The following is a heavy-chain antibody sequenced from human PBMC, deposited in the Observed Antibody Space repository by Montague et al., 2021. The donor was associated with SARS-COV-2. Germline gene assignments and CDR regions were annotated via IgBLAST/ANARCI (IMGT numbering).Heavy chain of an antibody. D-gene: IGHD3-9*01. CDR3: ARSYYDILTAYYTPFDY. J-gene: IGHJ4*02. CDR1: GFSLSTNGMR. V-gene: IGHV2-70*04. Sequence: PALVKPTQTLTLTCTFSGFSLSTNGMRASWIRQPPGKALEWLARXDWDDDKFYSTSLKTRLTISKDTSKNQVVLTMTNMDPVDTATYYCARSYYDILTAYYTPFDYWGQGTLVTVSS. CDR2: XDWDDDK.